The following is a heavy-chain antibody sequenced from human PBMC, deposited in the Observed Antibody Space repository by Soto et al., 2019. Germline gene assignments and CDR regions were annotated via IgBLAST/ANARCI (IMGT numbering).Heavy chain of an antibody. D-gene: IGHD6-19*01. CDR3: ARETVARPAGFDY. CDR1: GGTFSSYA. CDR2: IIPIFGTA. Sequence: SVNVSCKASGGTFSSYAISWVRQAPGQGLEWMGGIIPIFGTANYAQKFQGRVTITADKSTSTAYMELSSLRSEDTAVYYCARETVARPAGFDYWGQGTLVTVSS. J-gene: IGHJ4*02. V-gene: IGHV1-69*06.